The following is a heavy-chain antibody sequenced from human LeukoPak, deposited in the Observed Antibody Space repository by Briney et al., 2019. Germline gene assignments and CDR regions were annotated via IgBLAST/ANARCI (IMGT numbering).Heavy chain of an antibody. V-gene: IGHV1-18*01. CDR2: ISAYNGNT. CDR1: GGTFSSYA. CDR3: ARGYCSSASCYRVDSFRPRLDY. Sequence: GASVKVSCKASGGTFSSYAISWVRQAPGQGLEWMGWISAYNGNTNYAQKLQGRVTMTTDTSTSTAYMELRSLRSDDTAVYYCARGYCSSASCYRVDSFRPRLDYWGQGTLVTVSS. D-gene: IGHD2-2*01. J-gene: IGHJ4*02.